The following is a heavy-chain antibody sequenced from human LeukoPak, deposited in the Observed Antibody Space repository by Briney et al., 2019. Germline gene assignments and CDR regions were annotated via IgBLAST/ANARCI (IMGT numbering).Heavy chain of an antibody. Sequence: GGSLRLSCAASAFIFSNYGMHWVRQAPGKGLEWLAFIRHDGSNKYYADSVKGRFTISRNNFKNTLYLQMNSLRDEDTAVYYCAKRGQQLVTPGVVWFDPWGQGTLVTVSS. CDR3: AKRGQQLVTPGVVWFDP. J-gene: IGHJ5*02. D-gene: IGHD6-13*01. V-gene: IGHV3-30*02. CDR1: AFIFSNYG. CDR2: IRHDGSNK.